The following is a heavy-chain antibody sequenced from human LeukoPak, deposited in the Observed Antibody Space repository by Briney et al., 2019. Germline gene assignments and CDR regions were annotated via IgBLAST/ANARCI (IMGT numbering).Heavy chain of an antibody. CDR1: GFTVSRNY. D-gene: IGHD1-1*01. Sequence: GSLRLSCAASGFTVSRNYMSWIRQPPGKGLEWIGEINHSGSTNYNPSLKSRVTISVDTSKNQFSLKLSSVTAADTAVYYCARDRLQLQSWGQGTLVTVSS. V-gene: IGHV4-34*01. J-gene: IGHJ5*02. CDR3: ARDRLQLQS. CDR2: INHSGST.